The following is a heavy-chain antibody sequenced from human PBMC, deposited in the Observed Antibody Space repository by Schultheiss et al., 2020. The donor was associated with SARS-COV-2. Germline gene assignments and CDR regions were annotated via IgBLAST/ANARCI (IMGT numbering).Heavy chain of an antibody. CDR2: IKQDGSEK. V-gene: IGHV3-7*03. Sequence: GGSLRLSCAASGFTFSSYWMSWVRQAPGKGLEWVANIKQDGSEKYYVDSVKGRFTISRDNAKNSLYLQMNSLRAEDTAVYYCARDLLGNYYYGMDVWGQGTTVTVSS. D-gene: IGHD7-27*01. J-gene: IGHJ6*02. CDR3: ARDLLGNYYYGMDV. CDR1: GFTFSSYW.